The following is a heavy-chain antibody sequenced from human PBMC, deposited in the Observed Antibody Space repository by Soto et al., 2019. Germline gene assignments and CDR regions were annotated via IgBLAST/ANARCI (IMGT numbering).Heavy chain of an antibody. J-gene: IGHJ6*02. CDR3: ASSIGPFSSSVGVYYYYGMDV. CDR1: GGTFSSYA. V-gene: IGHV1-69*13. D-gene: IGHD6-6*01. Sequence: SVKVSCKASGGTFSSYAISWVRQAPGQGLEWMGGIIPIFGTANYAQKFQGRVTITADESTSTAYMELSSLRSEDTAVYYCASSIGPFSSSVGVYYYYGMDVWGQGTTVSVSS. CDR2: IIPIFGTA.